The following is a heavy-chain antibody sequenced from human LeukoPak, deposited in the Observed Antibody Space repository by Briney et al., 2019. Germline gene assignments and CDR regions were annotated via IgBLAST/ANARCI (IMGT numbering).Heavy chain of an antibody. CDR1: GYTFTSYD. CDR2: MNPNSGNT. V-gene: IGHV1-8*01. Sequence: ASVKVSCKASGYTFTSYDINWVRQATGQGLEWMGWMNPNSGNTGYAQKFQGRVTMTRNTSVSTAYMELSSLRSEDTAVYYCARVLPERGADAFDTWGQGTMVTVSS. CDR3: ARVLPERGADAFDT. J-gene: IGHJ3*02.